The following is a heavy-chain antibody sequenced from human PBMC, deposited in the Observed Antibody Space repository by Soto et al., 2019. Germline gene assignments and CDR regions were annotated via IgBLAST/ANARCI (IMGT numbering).Heavy chain of an antibody. D-gene: IGHD2-15*01. V-gene: IGHV3-64*01. CDR3: ARGSPYCSGGSCYGDGMDV. CDR2: ISSNGGST. CDR1: GFTFSSYA. J-gene: IGHJ6*02. Sequence: EVQLVESGGGLVQPGGSLRLSCAASGFTFSSYAMHWVRQAPGKGLEYVSAISSNGGSTYYANSVKGRFTISRDNSKNXLLXQMGSLRAEDMAVYYCARGSPYCSGGSCYGDGMDVWGQGTTVTVSS.